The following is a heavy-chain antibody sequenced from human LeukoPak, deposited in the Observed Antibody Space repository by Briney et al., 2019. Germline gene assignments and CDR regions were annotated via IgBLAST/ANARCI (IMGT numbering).Heavy chain of an antibody. CDR3: AREFRVLPDI. J-gene: IGHJ3*02. Sequence: GGSLRLSCAASGFTLSSYWMHWVRQAPGKGLVWVSRIKSDGSSTNFADSVKGRFTISRDNAKNTLYLQMNSLRDEDTVVYYCAREFRVLPDIWGQGTVVTVSS. CDR1: GFTLSSYW. CDR2: IKSDGSST. D-gene: IGHD2-8*02. V-gene: IGHV3-74*01.